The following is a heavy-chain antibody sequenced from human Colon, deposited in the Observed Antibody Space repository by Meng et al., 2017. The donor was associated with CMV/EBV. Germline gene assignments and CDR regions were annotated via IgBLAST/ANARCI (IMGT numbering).Heavy chain of an antibody. V-gene: IGHV3-30*02. Sequence: GGSLRLSCAASGFTFSSYGMHWVRQAPGKGLEWVAFIRYDGSNKYYADSVKGRFTISRNNSKNTLYLQMNSLRAEDTAVYYCTSLDSGYVGLDVWGQGTTVTVSS. J-gene: IGHJ6*02. CDR2: IRYDGSNK. CDR1: GFTFSSYG. D-gene: IGHD5-12*01. CDR3: TSLDSGYVGLDV.